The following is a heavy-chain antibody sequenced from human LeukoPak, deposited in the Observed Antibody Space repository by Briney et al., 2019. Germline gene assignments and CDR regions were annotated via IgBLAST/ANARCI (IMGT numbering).Heavy chain of an antibody. CDR1: GFTFDKYA. CDR3: AKRVSGVVGPVVDY. CDR2: ITDRGDIT. J-gene: IGHJ4*02. D-gene: IGHD2-21*01. Sequence: GGSLRLSCAVSGFTFDKYAMRWVRQAPGKGLERVSAITDRGDITYYADAVKGRFTISRDNSRNMLYLQMNSLRVEDTAIYFCAKRVSGVVGPVVDYWGQGTLVTVSS. V-gene: IGHV3-23*01.